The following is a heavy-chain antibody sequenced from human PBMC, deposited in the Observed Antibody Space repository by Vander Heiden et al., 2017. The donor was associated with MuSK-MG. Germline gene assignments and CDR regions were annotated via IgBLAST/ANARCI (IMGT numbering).Heavy chain of an antibody. Sequence: QVQLVQSGAEVKKPESSVKVSCKASGGTSSSYAISWVRQAPGQGLEWMGGIIPIFGTANYAQKFQGRVTITADKSTSTAYMELSSLRSEDTAVYYCARDRPYYDSVDYYYGMDVWGQGTTVTVSS. D-gene: IGHD3-22*01. CDR2: IIPIFGTA. J-gene: IGHJ6*02. CDR1: GGTSSSYA. CDR3: ARDRPYYDSVDYYYGMDV. V-gene: IGHV1-69*06.